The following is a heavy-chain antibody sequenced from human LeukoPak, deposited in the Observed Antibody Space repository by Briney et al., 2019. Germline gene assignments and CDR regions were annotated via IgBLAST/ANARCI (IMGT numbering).Heavy chain of an antibody. V-gene: IGHV3-23*01. CDR1: GFTFSSYA. Sequence: GGSLRLSFAASGFTFSSYAMSWVGQAPGKGLEWVSAISGSGVSTYYAGSVKGRFTIPTDNSKTTLYLQINSLRAEDTAVYYCTKVTIARFGELCFDYWGQGTLVTVSS. CDR3: TKVTIARFGELCFDY. D-gene: IGHD3-10*01. CDR2: ISGSGVST. J-gene: IGHJ4*02.